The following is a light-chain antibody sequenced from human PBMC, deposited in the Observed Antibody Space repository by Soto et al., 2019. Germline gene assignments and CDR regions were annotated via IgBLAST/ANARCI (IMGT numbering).Light chain of an antibody. J-gene: IGKJ5*01. CDR1: QSVSNY. Sequence: EIVFTQSPVTLSLSPGERATLSCMASQSVSNYLAWYQQKPGQAPRLLIYDASNRATGIPARFSGSGSGTEFTLTISSLQSEDFAVYYCQQYNNWPPITFGQGTRLEIK. CDR3: QQYNNWPPIT. V-gene: IGKV3D-15*01. CDR2: DAS.